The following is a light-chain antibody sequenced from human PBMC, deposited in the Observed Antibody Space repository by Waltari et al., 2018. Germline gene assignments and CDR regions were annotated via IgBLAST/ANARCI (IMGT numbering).Light chain of an antibody. V-gene: IGLV4-69*01. Sequence: QLVPTQSPSASASLGASVKLTCTLSSGHSSNIIAWLQQQPEKGPRYLMKVNRDGSHSKGDEMPDRFAGSSSGAGRYLTISSVQSEDEADYYCQTGGHGTWVFGGGTTLTVL. CDR2: VNRDGSH. CDR1: SGHSSNI. J-gene: IGLJ3*02. CDR3: QTGGHGTWV.